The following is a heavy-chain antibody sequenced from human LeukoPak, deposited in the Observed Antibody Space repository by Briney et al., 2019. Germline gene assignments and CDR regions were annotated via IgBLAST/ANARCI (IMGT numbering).Heavy chain of an antibody. V-gene: IGHV4-30-4*01. CDR2: IYYGGT. J-gene: IGHJ4*02. Sequence: PSQTLSLTCTVSGGSISSGYYYWSWIRQPPGKGLEYIGYIYYGGTYYNPSLKSRVTISVDTSKNQFSLKLSSVTAADTAVYYCARGTWSSSIDYWGQGTLVAVSS. CDR1: GGSISSGYYY. CDR3: ARGTWSSSIDY. D-gene: IGHD6-6*01.